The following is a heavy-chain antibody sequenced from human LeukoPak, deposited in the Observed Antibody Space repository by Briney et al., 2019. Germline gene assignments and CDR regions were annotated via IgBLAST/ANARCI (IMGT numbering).Heavy chain of an antibody. CDR1: GGSISSYY. V-gene: IGHV4-4*09. J-gene: IGHJ4*02. Sequence: SETLSLTCTVSGGSISSYYWSWIRQPPGKGLEWIGYIYTSGSTNYNPSLKSRVTISVDTSKDQFSLKLSSVTAADTAVYYCARYSRATGKLDYWGQGTLVTVSS. CDR2: IYTSGST. D-gene: IGHD5-24*01. CDR3: ARYSRATGKLDY.